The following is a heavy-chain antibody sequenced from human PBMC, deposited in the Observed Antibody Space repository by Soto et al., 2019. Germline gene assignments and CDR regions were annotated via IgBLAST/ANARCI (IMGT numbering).Heavy chain of an antibody. V-gene: IGHV3-23*01. CDR3: AGPVGGYQVLFGTWYGTRSDY. Sequence: GGSMKLSCAASGPSFNSYPMTWVRQAPGKGLEWVSAISGSGDTTLYAASVRGRLIISRDNSKNKVYLDMSSLRAEDTALYYCAGPVGGYQVLFGTWYGTRSDYWGQGTLVTVSS. CDR1: GPSFNSYP. CDR2: ISGSGDTT. J-gene: IGHJ4*02. D-gene: IGHD6-13*01.